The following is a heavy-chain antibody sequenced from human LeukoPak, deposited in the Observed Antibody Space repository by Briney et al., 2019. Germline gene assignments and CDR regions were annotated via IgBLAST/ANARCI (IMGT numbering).Heavy chain of an antibody. Sequence: SETLSLTCSVSGVSISSHYWSWIRQPAGEGLEWIGRIYTCESTNYNPSLNSRVTRSVDKSKNHLSLNLSSVTAADTALYYCARDWRYCSVPSCSYYFDYWGQGALVTVSA. V-gene: IGHV4-4*07. D-gene: IGHD2-15*01. CDR3: ARDWRYCSVPSCSYYFDY. J-gene: IGHJ4*02. CDR1: GVSISSHY. CDR2: IYTCEST.